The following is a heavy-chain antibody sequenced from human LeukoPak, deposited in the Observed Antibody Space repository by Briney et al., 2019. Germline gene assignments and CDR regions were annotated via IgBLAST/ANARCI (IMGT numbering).Heavy chain of an antibody. J-gene: IGHJ6*03. CDR2: INPSGGST. D-gene: IGHD2-21*01. V-gene: IGHV1-46*03. CDR1: GYTFTSYY. Sequence: GASVKVSCKASGYTFTSYYMHWVRQAPGQGLEWMGIINPSGGSTSYAQKFQGRVTMTRDTSTSTVYMELSSLRFEDTAVYYCARDPRGHYSYYYYMDVWGKGTTVTVSS. CDR3: ARDPRGHYSYYYYMDV.